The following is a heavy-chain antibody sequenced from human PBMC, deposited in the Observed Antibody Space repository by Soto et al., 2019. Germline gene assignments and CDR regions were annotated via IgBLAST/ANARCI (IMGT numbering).Heavy chain of an antibody. D-gene: IGHD6-13*01. J-gene: IGHJ4*02. Sequence: PGGSLRLSCAASGFMFSSYSMNWVRQAPGKGLEWVSSISSTATYIYYADSLKGRFTISRDNARNSLYLQMNSLRAEDTAVYYCARDRQLDYWGQGTQVTVSS. CDR3: ARDRQLDY. CDR1: GFMFSSYS. V-gene: IGHV3-21*01. CDR2: ISSTATYI.